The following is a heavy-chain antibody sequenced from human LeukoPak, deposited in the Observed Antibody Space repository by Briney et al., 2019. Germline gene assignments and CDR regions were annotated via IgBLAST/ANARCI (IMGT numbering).Heavy chain of an antibody. J-gene: IGHJ6*03. CDR2: INQDGTEK. Sequence: GESLRLSCAAAGFTFTTYWMSWVRQFPGKGLQWVANINQDGTEKYYVDFVKGRFTISRDNAKNSLYLQMDSLGPDDTAVYYCARDPYSGNYGNDYYYYMDVWGKGTTVTISS. V-gene: IGHV3-7*01. D-gene: IGHD1-26*01. CDR1: GFTFTTYW. CDR3: ARDPYSGNYGNDYYYYMDV.